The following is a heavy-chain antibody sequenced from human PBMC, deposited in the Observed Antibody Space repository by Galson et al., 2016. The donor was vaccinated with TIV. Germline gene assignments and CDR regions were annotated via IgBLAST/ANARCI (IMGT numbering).Heavy chain of an antibody. CDR3: AREALFGYYYMDV. Sequence: SLRLSCAASGFTFSNNDMHWVRQATGKGLEWVSGIGTAGDTYYEGSVKGRFTISRENAKNSLYLQMNSLKAGDTAVYCCAREALFGYYYMDVWGKGTTVTVTS. J-gene: IGHJ6*03. V-gene: IGHV3-13*01. CDR1: GFTFSNND. D-gene: IGHD3-3*01. CDR2: IGTAGDT.